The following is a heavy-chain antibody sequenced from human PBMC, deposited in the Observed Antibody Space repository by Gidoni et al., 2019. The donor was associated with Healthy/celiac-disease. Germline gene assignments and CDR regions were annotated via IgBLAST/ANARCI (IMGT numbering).Heavy chain of an antibody. CDR2: ISGSDGST. V-gene: IGHV3-23*01. J-gene: IGHJ4*02. Sequence: EVQLLESGGGLVQPGGSLRLSCAASGFTFSSYARSWVRQAPGKGLEWVAAISGSDGSTYYADSVKGRFTISRDNAKNTLYLQMNSLRAEDTAVYYCAKDRGQWLVLDYFDYWGQGTLVTVSS. CDR1: GFTFSSYA. CDR3: AKDRGQWLVLDYFDY. D-gene: IGHD6-19*01.